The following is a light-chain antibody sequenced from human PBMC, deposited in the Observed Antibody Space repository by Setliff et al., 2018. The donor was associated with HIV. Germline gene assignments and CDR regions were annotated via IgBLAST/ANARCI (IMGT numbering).Light chain of an antibody. J-gene: IGLJ1*01. Sequence: QSVLTQPASVSGSPAQSITISCTGTSSDVGGFNFVSWYQHHPGKPPKLIIYDVTNRPSGVSDRFSGSKSGNTASLTISGLRAEDEADYYCSSYAITNTLPFGTGTKVTVL. V-gene: IGLV2-14*01. CDR1: SSDVGGFNF. CDR3: SSYAITNTLP. CDR2: DVT.